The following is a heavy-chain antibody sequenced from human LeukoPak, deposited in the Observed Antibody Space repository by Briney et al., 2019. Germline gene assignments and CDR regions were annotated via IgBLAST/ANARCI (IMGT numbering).Heavy chain of an antibody. V-gene: IGHV4-59*01. CDR2: IGYSGST. CDR3: ARDGRYESSGYYKNEFVF. Sequence: SETLSLTCTVSGGSISSYYWSWIRQPPGKGLEWIGYIGYSGSTNYNPSLKSRVTISVGTSKNQFSLKVSSATAADTAVYYCARDGRYESSGYYKNEFVFWGQGTMVTVSS. D-gene: IGHD3-22*01. J-gene: IGHJ3*01. CDR1: GGSISSYY.